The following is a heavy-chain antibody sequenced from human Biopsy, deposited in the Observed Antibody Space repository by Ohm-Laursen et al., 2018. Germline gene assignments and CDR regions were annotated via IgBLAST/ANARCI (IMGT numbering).Heavy chain of an antibody. CDR1: GGSISNNNYY. D-gene: IGHD6-6*01. CDR3: ARGEYSSSIFDH. Sequence: SETLSLTCTVSGGSISNNNYYWGWIRQPPGKGVEWIGSIFYRVSTHCKPSLKSRISISVDTSKNQFSLKLISVTAADTAVYYCARGEYSSSIFDHWGQGTLVTVSS. V-gene: IGHV4-39*01. J-gene: IGHJ4*02. CDR2: IFYRVST.